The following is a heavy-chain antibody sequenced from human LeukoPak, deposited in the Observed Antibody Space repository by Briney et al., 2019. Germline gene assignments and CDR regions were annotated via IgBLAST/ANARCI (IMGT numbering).Heavy chain of an antibody. CDR2: INPNSGGT. D-gene: IGHD1-1*01. Sequence: ASVKVSCKASGYTFTGYYMHWVRQAPGQGLEWMGWINPNSGGTNYAQKFQGRVTMTRDTSISTAYMELSRLRSNDTAVYYCARGAKLRVNAFDIWGQGTMVTVSS. CDR1: GYTFTGYY. J-gene: IGHJ3*02. CDR3: ARGAKLRVNAFDI. V-gene: IGHV1-2*02.